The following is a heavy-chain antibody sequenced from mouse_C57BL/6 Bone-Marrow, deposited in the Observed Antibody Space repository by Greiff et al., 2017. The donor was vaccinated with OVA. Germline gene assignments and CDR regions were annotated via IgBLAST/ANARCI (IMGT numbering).Heavy chain of an antibody. CDR2: IRNKSNGYTT. Sequence: EVMLVESGGGLVQPGGSLNLSCAASGFTFTDYYMSWVSQPPGKALEWLGFIRNKSNGYTTEYSASVKGRFTISKDNSQSILYLHMNALRAEDSATYCCARDYGSSPLFAYWGQGTLVTVSA. D-gene: IGHD1-1*01. CDR3: ARDYGSSPLFAY. CDR1: GFTFTDYY. J-gene: IGHJ3*01. V-gene: IGHV7-3*01.